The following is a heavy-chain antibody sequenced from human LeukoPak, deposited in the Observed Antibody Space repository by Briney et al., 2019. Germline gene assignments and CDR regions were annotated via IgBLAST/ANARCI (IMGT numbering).Heavy chain of an antibody. CDR2: ITSGGSYI. V-gene: IGHV3-48*03. J-gene: IGHJ6*02. Sequence: GGSLRLSCAATGFTFSSFEMNWVRQAPGKGLEWVSHITSGGSYIYYADSVKGRFTLSRDDAKNSLYLQMNSLRAEDTAIYYCARDKYNWNSPDPFFYYYGLDVWGQGTTVTVSS. CDR3: ARDKYNWNSPDPFFYYYGLDV. CDR1: GFTFSSFE. D-gene: IGHD1-1*01.